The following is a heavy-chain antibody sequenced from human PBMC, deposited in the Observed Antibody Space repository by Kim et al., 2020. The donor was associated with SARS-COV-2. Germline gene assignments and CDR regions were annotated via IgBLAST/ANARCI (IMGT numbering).Heavy chain of an antibody. CDR2: INHSGST. CDR1: GGSFSGYY. CDR3: ARWRGGSNADYYGSGISR. V-gene: IGHV4-34*01. J-gene: IGHJ4*02. D-gene: IGHD3-10*01. Sequence: SETLSLTCAVYGGSFSGYYWSWIRQPPGKGLEWIGEINHSGSTNYNPSLKSRVTISVDTSKNQFSLKLSSVTAADTAVYYCARWRGGSNADYYGSGISRWGQGTLVTVSS.